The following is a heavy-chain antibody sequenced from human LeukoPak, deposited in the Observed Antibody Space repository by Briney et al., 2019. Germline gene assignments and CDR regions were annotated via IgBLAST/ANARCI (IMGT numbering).Heavy chain of an antibody. J-gene: IGHJ3*02. CDR3: ARDPIYYDSSDPGDAFVI. Sequence: ASVKLSCKASGYTFTGYYMHWVRQAPGQGLEWMGIINPSGGSTSYAQKFQGRVTMTRDMSTSTVYMELSSLRSEDTAVYYCARDPIYYDSSDPGDAFVIWGQGTMVTVSS. V-gene: IGHV1-46*01. CDR1: GYTFTGYY. CDR2: INPSGGST. D-gene: IGHD3-22*01.